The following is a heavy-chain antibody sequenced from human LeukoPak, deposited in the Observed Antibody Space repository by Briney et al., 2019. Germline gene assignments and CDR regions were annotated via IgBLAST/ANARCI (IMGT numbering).Heavy chain of an antibody. CDR3: AKEVWPGNTGWHLFDS. J-gene: IGHJ4*02. Sequence: PGGSLRLSCAPSGFTFSTYAMSWVRQAPGKGLEWVSAISASGSRTYYAGPVKGRFTVSRDSSKDTLYLQMNSLRAEDTAVYYCAKEVWPGNTGWHLFDSWGQGTLVTVSS. CDR2: ISASGSRT. V-gene: IGHV3-23*01. CDR1: GFTFSTYA. D-gene: IGHD6-19*01.